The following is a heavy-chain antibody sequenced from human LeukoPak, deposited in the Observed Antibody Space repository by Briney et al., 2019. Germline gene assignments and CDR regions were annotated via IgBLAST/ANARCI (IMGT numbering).Heavy chain of an antibody. CDR1: GGSISSYY. CDR3: ARSRSGYSYDHAAFDI. Sequence: SETLSLTCTVSGGSISSYYWSWIRQPPGKGLEWIAYIDYRGSTTYNPSLKSRVTISVDTSRNQFSLKLSSVTAADTAVYYCARSRSGYSYDHAAFDIWGQGTMVTVSS. V-gene: IGHV4-59*01. D-gene: IGHD5-18*01. CDR2: IDYRGST. J-gene: IGHJ3*02.